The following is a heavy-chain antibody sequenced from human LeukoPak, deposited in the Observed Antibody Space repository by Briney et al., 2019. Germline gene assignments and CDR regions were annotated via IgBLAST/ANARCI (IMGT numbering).Heavy chain of an antibody. CDR1: GGSISSYY. CDR3: ARSRSGYSYDHAAFDI. Sequence: SETLSLTCTVSGGSISSYYWSWIRQPPGKGLEWIAYIDYRGSTTYNPSLKSRVTISVDTSRNQFSLKLSSVTAADTAVYYCARSRSGYSYDHAAFDIWGQGTMVTVSS. V-gene: IGHV4-59*01. D-gene: IGHD5-18*01. CDR2: IDYRGST. J-gene: IGHJ3*02.